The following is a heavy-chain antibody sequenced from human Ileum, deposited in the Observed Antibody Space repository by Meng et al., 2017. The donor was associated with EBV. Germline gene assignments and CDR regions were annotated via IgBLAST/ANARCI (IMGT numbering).Heavy chain of an antibody. Sequence: QAPLTETGATLAKTSQTLTLTCTFSWISHSTSGVGVGWIQQPPGKALEWLAFIYWDVENRDKTARQSRNTSTKDTAKRPGHTTNTNKTTVDTATYYCAHRPTTVYTPVTFDYWGQGTLVTVSS. D-gene: IGHD4-17*01. V-gene: IGHV2-5*02. J-gene: IGHJ4*02. CDR2: IYWDVEN. CDR3: AHRPTTVYTPVTFDY. CDR1: WISHSTSGVG.